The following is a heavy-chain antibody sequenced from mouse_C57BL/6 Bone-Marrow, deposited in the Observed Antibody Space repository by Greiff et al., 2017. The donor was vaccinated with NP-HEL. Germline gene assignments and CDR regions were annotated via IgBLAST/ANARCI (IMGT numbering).Heavy chain of an antibody. J-gene: IGHJ3*01. CDR1: GFSLTSYG. CDR2: IWSGGST. CDR3: ASRDYEDWFAY. D-gene: IGHD2-4*01. V-gene: IGHV2-2*01. Sequence: QVQLKESGPGLVQPSQSLSITCTVSGFSLTSYGVHWVRQSPGKGLEWLGVIWSGGSTDYNAAFISRLSISKDNSKSQVFFKMNSLQADDTAIYYCASRDYEDWFAYWGQGTLVTVSA.